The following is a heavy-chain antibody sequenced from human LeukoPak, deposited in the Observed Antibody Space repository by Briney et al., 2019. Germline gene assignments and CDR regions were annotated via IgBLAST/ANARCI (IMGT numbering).Heavy chain of an antibody. CDR2: IYSGGST. CDR1: GITLSNYG. J-gene: IGHJ4*02. D-gene: IGHD1-26*01. CDR3: ARASGGATDY. Sequence: GGSLRLSCAVSGITLSNYGMSWVRQAPGKGLEWVSVIYSGGSTYYADSVKGRFTISRHNSKNTLYLQMNSLRAEDTAVYYCARASGGATDYWGQGTLVTVSS. V-gene: IGHV3-53*04.